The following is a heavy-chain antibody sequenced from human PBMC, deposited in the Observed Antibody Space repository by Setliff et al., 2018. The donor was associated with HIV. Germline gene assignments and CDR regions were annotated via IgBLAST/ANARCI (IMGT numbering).Heavy chain of an antibody. D-gene: IGHD3-10*01. CDR1: GPSINIHY. Sequence: SETLSLTCTVSGPSINIHYWSWIRQSPGKGFEWIGYIYSTGSTNYNPSLQSRVTISMVASRNQFSLKVTSVTAADTAVYYCARDDTVVRGHIDYWGQGTLVTVSS. V-gene: IGHV4-59*11. J-gene: IGHJ4*02. CDR2: IYSTGST. CDR3: ARDDTVVRGHIDY.